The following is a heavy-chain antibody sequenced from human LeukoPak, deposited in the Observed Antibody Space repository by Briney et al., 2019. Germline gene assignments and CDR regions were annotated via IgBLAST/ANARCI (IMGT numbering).Heavy chain of an antibody. J-gene: IGHJ4*02. D-gene: IGHD3-10*01. CDR3: ANQQFASVRAFDY. CDR2: INPYSGGT. V-gene: IGHV1-2*06. Sequence: ASVKVSCKASGYTFTDYHIHWVRQAPGQGLEWMGRINPYSGGTHYSQEFQGRVTMTRDTSISTAYMELSSLRSDDTTLYYCANQQFASVRAFDYWGQGILVTVSS. CDR1: GYTFTDYH.